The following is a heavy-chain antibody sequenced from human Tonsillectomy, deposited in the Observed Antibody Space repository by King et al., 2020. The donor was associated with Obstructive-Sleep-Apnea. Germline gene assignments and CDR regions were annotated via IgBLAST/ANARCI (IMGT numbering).Heavy chain of an antibody. CDR3: AKVEVDNLTGYYRRNDAFDT. Sequence: VQLVESGGGWVQPGGSLRLSCVASGFTFANYVMTWVRQAPGKGLEWVSAISNSGGSTHYADSVKARFTISRDNSKNTLYLQMNSLRAEDTALYYCAKVEVDNLTGYYRRNDAFDTWGQGTMVTVSS. CDR1: GFTFANYV. D-gene: IGHD3-9*01. V-gene: IGHV3-23*04. J-gene: IGHJ3*02. CDR2: ISNSGGST.